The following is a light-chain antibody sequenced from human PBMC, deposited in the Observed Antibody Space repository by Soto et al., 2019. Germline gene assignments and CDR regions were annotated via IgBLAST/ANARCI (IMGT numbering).Light chain of an antibody. V-gene: IGLV2-14*01. CDR2: DVT. Sequence: QSVLTQPASVSGSPGQSITLSCTGTSSDVGGYNYVSWYQQYPGKAPKLMIYDVTTRPSGVSSRFSGSKSGNTASLTISGLQAEDEADYYCSSFTTSSTGVFGAGTKLTVL. CDR1: SSDVGGYNY. J-gene: IGLJ3*02. CDR3: SSFTTSSTGV.